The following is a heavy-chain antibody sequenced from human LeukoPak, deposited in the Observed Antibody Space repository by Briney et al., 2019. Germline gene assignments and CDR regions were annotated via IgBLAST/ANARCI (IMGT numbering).Heavy chain of an antibody. CDR1: GFTFSSYA. CDR3: ARDGSSGWYRGYFQH. J-gene: IGHJ1*01. V-gene: IGHV3-48*03. CDR2: ISSSGSTI. Sequence: GGSLRLSCAASGFTFSSYAMSWVRQAPGNGLEWVSYISSSGSTIYYADSVKGRFTISRDNAKNSLYLQMNSLRAEDTAVYYCARDGSSGWYRGYFQHWGQGTLVTVSS. D-gene: IGHD6-19*01.